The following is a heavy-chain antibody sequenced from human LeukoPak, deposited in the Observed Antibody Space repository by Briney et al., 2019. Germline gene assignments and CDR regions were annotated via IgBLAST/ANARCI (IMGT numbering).Heavy chain of an antibody. CDR1: GFNFSNYW. D-gene: IGHD1-26*01. J-gene: IGHJ4*02. CDR3: ARSVRVGATYRWLDY. V-gene: IGHV3-7*01. CDR2: IKQDGSEK. Sequence: PGGSLRLSCGASGFNFSNYWMSWVRQAPGKGLEWVANIKQDGSEKYYVDSVKGRFTISRDNAKNSLYLQMNSLRAEDTAVYYCARSVRVGATYRWLDYWGQGTLVTVSS.